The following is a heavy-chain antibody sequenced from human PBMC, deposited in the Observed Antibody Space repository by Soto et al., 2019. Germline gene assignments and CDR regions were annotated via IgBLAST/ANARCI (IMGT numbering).Heavy chain of an antibody. CDR1: GGSISSYY. V-gene: IGHV4-59*01. CDR3: ARGPPNVFWSGYPPRYYYYYYMDV. Sequence: SETLSLTCTVSGGSISSYYWSWIRQPPGKGLEWIGYIYYSGSTNYNPSLKSRVTISVDTSKNQFSLKLSSVTAADTAVYYCARGPPNVFWSGYPPRYYYYYYMDVWGKGTGVTVSS. CDR2: IYYSGST. J-gene: IGHJ6*03. D-gene: IGHD3-3*01.